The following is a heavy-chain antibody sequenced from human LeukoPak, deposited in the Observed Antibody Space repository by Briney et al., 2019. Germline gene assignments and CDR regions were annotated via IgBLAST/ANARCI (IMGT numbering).Heavy chain of an antibody. D-gene: IGHD2-15*01. V-gene: IGHV1-2*02. CDR2: INPNTGGT. J-gene: IGHJ4*02. CDR3: ARGGGSSHSDS. Sequence: ASVKVSCKASGYTFTTYSFHWVRQAPGQGLEWMGWINPNTGGTNYAQKFQGRVTMTSDTSVSTAYVDLNRLGSDDTAVYYCARGGGSSHSDSWGQGSLVIVSS. CDR1: GYTFTTYS.